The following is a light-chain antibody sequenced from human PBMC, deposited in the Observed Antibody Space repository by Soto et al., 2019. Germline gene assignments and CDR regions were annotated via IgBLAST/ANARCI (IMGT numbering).Light chain of an antibody. V-gene: IGKV3-15*01. Sequence: EIVMTQSPATLSVSPGEGATLSCRASQSVSSKLAWYQQKPGQAPRLLIYGASPRATGIPARFSGSGSGTEFTLIISSLQSEDSAVYYCQQYNSGLWTFGQGTKVEIK. CDR1: QSVSSK. CDR3: QQYNSGLWT. J-gene: IGKJ1*01. CDR2: GAS.